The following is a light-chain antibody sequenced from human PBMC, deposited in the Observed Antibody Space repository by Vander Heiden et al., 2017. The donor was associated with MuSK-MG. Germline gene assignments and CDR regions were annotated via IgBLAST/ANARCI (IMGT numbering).Light chain of an antibody. CDR1: QSVTGSY. CDR2: GAA. Sequence: EIVLTQSPGTLSLSPGERATLSCRASQSVTGSYFVWDQQKPGQAPRLLSYGAASRDTGIKDRVSGSVSGTDFTRTIRRLEAEDCAVEHGHQCPGIFGGGTKVDI. CDR3: HQCPGI. V-gene: IGKV3-20*01. J-gene: IGKJ4*01.